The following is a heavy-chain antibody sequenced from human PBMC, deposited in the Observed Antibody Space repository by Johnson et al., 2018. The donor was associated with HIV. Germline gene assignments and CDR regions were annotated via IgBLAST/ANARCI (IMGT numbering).Heavy chain of an antibody. CDR1: GFTVSSNY. Sequence: EQLVDSGGGLVQPGRSLRLSCAASGFTVSSNYMSWVRQAPGKGLEWVSVIYSAGHTYYADSVKGRFTISRDNSKNSLFLQMNSLGGEDTAVYYCASGVVTLSFDIWGQGTMVTVSS. V-gene: IGHV3-66*01. J-gene: IGHJ3*02. CDR3: ASGVVTLSFDI. CDR2: IYSAGHT. D-gene: IGHD3-3*01.